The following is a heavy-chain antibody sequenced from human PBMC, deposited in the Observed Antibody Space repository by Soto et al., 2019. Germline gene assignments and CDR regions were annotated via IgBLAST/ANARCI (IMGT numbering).Heavy chain of an antibody. Sequence: GGSLRLSCAASGFTFSSYGMHWVRQAPGKGLEWVAVISYDGSNKYYADSVKGRFTISRDNSKNTLYLQMNSLRAEDTAVYYCAKDLGYNWNYRYYYYGMDVWGQGTTVTVSS. V-gene: IGHV3-30*18. J-gene: IGHJ6*02. CDR3: AKDLGYNWNYRYYYYGMDV. D-gene: IGHD1-7*01. CDR1: GFTFSSYG. CDR2: ISYDGSNK.